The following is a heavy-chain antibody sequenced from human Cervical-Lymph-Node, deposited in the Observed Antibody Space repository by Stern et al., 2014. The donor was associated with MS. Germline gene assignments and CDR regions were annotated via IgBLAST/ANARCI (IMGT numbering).Heavy chain of an antibody. CDR2: INHSGGT. CDR3: ARDPYSRFYGMDV. D-gene: IGHD1-26*01. J-gene: IGHJ6*02. Sequence: QVQLQQCGAGLLKPSETLSLTCAVYGGSFSGYYWSWIRQPPGKGLEWVGEINHSGGTNSNPSPKSRVTISVDTSKNQFSLKVSSVTAADTAVYYCARDPYSRFYGMDVWGQGTTVTVSS. CDR1: GGSFSGYY. V-gene: IGHV4-34*01.